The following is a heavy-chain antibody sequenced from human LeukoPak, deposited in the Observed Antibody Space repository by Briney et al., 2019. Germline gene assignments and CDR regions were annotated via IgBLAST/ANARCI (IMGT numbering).Heavy chain of an antibody. D-gene: IGHD3-9*01. J-gene: IGHJ6*03. CDR1: GFTFDDYG. CDR3: ANGIRYYYYYYMDV. Sequence: GGSLRVSCAASGFTFDDYGMNWVRQAKGKGLEWISGIHWNGDTTNYAASVEGRITIYRDKGKKSLYLQMNSLRAEDTAFYYCANGIRYYYYYYMDVWGKGTTVTVSS. CDR2: IHWNGDTT. V-gene: IGHV3-20*04.